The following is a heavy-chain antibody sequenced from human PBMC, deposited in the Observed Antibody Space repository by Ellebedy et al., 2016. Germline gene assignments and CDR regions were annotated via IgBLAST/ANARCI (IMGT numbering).Heavy chain of an antibody. CDR2: ISSIGSTI. J-gene: IGHJ4*02. Sequence: GGSLRLSCAASGFTFSTYSMNWVRQAPGKGLEWVSYISSIGSTIYYADSVEGRFTISRDNAKNSLYLQMNSLRAGDTALYYCARVYGDYRIDCWGQGTLVTVSS. V-gene: IGHV3-48*04. D-gene: IGHD4-17*01. CDR1: GFTFSTYS. CDR3: ARVYGDYRIDC.